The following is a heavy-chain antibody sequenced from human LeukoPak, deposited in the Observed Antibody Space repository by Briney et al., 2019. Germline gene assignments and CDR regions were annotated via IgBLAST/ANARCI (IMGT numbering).Heavy chain of an antibody. CDR3: ATRGRGYSGYGGFYYFDY. CDR1: GGSFSGYY. CDR2: INHSGST. V-gene: IGHV4-34*01. D-gene: IGHD5-12*01. Sequence: SETLSLTCAVYGGSFSGYYWSWIRQPPGKGLEWIGEINHSGSTNYNPSLKSRVTISVDTSKNQFSLKLSSVTAADTAVYYCATRGRGYSGYGGFYYFDYWGKGTLVTVSS. J-gene: IGHJ4*02.